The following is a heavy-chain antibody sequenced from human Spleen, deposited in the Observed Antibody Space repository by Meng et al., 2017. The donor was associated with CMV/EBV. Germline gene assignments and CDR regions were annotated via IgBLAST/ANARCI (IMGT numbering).Heavy chain of an antibody. Sequence: GESLKISCAASGFTFSSYSMNWVRQAPGKGLEWVSSISSSSSYIYYADSVKGRFTISRDNAKNSLYLQMNSLRAEDTAVYYCASQTYYDFWSGYYLFDYWGQGTTVTVSS. CDR2: ISSSSSYI. J-gene: IGHJ4*02. V-gene: IGHV3-21*01. CDR3: ASQTYYDFWSGYYLFDY. CDR1: GFTFSSYS. D-gene: IGHD3-3*01.